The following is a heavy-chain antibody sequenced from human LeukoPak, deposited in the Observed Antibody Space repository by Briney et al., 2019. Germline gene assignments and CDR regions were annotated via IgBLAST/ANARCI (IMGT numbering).Heavy chain of an antibody. V-gene: IGHV4-38-2*02. J-gene: IGHJ4*02. CDR3: AREESYSSSWYYGGGYYFDY. Sequence: SETLSLTCTVSGYSISSGYYWGWIRQPPGKGLEWIGSIYHSGSTYYNPSLKSRVTISVDTSKNQFSLKLNSVTAADTAVYYCAREESYSSSWYYGGGYYFDYWGQGTLVTVSS. D-gene: IGHD6-13*01. CDR2: IYHSGST. CDR1: GYSISSGYY.